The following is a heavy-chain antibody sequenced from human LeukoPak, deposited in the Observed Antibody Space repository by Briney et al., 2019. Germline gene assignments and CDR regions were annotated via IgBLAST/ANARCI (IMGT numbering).Heavy chain of an antibody. CDR2: IYHSGST. V-gene: IGHV4-4*02. J-gene: IGHJ4*02. CDR3: ARYYYDSSGYYPY. CDR1: GGSISSSNW. D-gene: IGHD3-22*01. Sequence: SGTLSFTCAVSGGSISSSNWWSWVRQPPGKGLEWIGEIYHSGSTNYNPSLKSRVTISVDKSKNQFSLKLSSVTAADTAVYYCARYYYDSSGYYPYWGQGTLVTVSS.